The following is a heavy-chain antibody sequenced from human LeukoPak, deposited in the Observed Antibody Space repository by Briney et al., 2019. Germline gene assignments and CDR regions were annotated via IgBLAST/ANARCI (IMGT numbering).Heavy chain of an antibody. Sequence: PGGSLRLSCAASGITFDDYDMSWVRPVPGKGLEWVSGIICSGGRTGYADSVKGRFTISRDNAKNFLYLQMNSLRAEDTAVYYCAELGITMIGGVWGKGTTVTISS. D-gene: IGHD3-10*02. CDR1: GITFDDYD. CDR3: AELGITMIGGV. CDR2: IICSGGRT. V-gene: IGHV3-20*04. J-gene: IGHJ6*04.